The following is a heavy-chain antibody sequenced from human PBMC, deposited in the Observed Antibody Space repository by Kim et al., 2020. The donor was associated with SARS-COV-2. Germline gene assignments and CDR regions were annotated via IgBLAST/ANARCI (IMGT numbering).Heavy chain of an antibody. CDR2: IYYSGST. CDR1: GGSVSSGSYY. V-gene: IGHV4-61*01. Sequence: SETLSLTCTVSGGSVSSGSYYWSWIRQPPGKGLEWIGYIYYSGSTNYNPSLKSRVTISVDTSKNQFSLKLSSVTAADTAVYYCARDPGLSNFDYWGQGTLVTVSS. J-gene: IGHJ4*02. CDR3: ARDPGLSNFDY. D-gene: IGHD3-16*02.